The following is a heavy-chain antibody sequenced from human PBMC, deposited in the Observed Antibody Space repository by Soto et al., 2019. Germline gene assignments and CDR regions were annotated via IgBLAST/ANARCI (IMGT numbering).Heavy chain of an antibody. J-gene: IGHJ4*02. V-gene: IGHV4-4*07. Sequence: ESLSLTSPFYSESMDTFCSGWVRQPDGKVLGWIGRIFSGGSASFNPSLESRVAMSVDTSKNHFSLNLSSVTGADMDVYYRAREASYSAYNFAHAIQLWSFDFWGQGALVTVYS. CDR3: AREASYSAYNFAHAIQLWSFDF. D-gene: IGHD5-12*01. CDR1: SESMDTFC. CDR2: IFSGGSA.